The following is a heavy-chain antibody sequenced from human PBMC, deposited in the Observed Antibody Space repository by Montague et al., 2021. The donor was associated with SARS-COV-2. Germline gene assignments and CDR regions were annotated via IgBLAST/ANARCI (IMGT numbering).Heavy chain of an antibody. D-gene: IGHD3-10*01. CDR2: ITYSGAT. J-gene: IGHJ6*02. CDR1: GVSISTDY. CDR3: ARHERFDYYYGMDV. Sequence: SETLSLTCTVSGVSISTDYWTWIRQPPGKGLEWIGYITYSGATNYNPSLTSRVTMSLYTSKNQVSLKVSSVTATDTAVYCCARHERFDYYYGMDVWGRGTTVTVSS. V-gene: IGHV4-59*08.